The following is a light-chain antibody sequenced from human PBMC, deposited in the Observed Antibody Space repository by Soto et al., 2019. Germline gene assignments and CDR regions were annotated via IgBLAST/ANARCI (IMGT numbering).Light chain of an antibody. J-gene: IGLJ1*01. CDR2: KGT. CDR1: SSDVGAYNS. Sequence: QSALAQPASVSGSPLQSITISCTWTSSDVGAYNSFSWYQQHPHRAPQVIIYKGTQRPSGVSNRFSGSTSGNAASLTISALQADDEADYFCCSSAPESTYVFGTGTKVTAL. V-gene: IGLV2-23*01. CDR3: CSSAPESTYV.